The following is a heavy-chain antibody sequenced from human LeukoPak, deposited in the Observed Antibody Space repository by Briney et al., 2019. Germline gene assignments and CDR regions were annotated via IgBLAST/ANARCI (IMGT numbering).Heavy chain of an antibody. CDR2: INPSVGST. Sequence: ASVTVSCTASGSKFISYYMHWVRHPPGQGIEWMGIINPSVGSTSYAQEFQDKVTMTSATSKSTVYMELSSRKSEDTAVYYCAREDVVLVDAVRYYYYGMDVWGQGTTVTVSS. CDR3: AREDVVLVDAVRYYYYGMDV. V-gene: IGHV1-46*01. D-gene: IGHD2-8*01. J-gene: IGHJ6*02. CDR1: GSKFISYY.